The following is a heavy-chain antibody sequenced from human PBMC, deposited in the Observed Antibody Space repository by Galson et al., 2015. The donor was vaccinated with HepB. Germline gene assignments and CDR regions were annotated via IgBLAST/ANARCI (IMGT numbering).Heavy chain of an antibody. CDR3: AKDPQRYNAGDAFDI. Sequence: GSLRLSCAASGFTFSNYGIHWVRQAPGKGLEWVAFIRYDGSDKYYAESVKGRFTISRDNSKNTLYLQMDSLSAEDTAVYYCAKDPQRYNAGDAFDIWGQETMVTVSS. D-gene: IGHD1-14*01. CDR2: IRYDGSDK. J-gene: IGHJ3*02. V-gene: IGHV3-30*02. CDR1: GFTFSNYG.